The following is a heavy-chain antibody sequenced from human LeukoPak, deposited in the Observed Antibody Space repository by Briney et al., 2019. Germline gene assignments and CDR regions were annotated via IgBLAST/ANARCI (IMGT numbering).Heavy chain of an antibody. CDR2: IYTSGST. J-gene: IGHJ4*02. D-gene: IGHD3-10*01. CDR1: GGSISSGSYY. V-gene: IGHV4-61*02. CDR3: ASVDADYYGSGSYYLNDY. Sequence: PSETPSLTCTVSGGSISSGSYYWSWIRQPAGKGLEWIGRIYTSGSTNYNPSLKSRVTISVDTSKNQFSLKLSSVTAADTAVYYCASVDADYYGSGSYYLNDYWGQGTLVTVSS.